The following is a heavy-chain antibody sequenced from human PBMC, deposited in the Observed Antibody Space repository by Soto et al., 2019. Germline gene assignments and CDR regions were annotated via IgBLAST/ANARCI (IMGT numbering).Heavy chain of an antibody. V-gene: IGHV3-21*01. D-gene: IGHD1-26*01. CDR2: ISNSSSYV. CDR3: ARERIVGATPDAFDI. Sequence: EVQLVESGGGLVKPGGSLRLSCAASGFTFSSYSMNWVRQAPGKGLEWVSSISNSSSYVYYADSVKGRFTISRDNAKNSLYLQMNSLRAEDTAVYYCARERIVGATPDAFDIWGQGTMVTVSS. J-gene: IGHJ3*02. CDR1: GFTFSSYS.